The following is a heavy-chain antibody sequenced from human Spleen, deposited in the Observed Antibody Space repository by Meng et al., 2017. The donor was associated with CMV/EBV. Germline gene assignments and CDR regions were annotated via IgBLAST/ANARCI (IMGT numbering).Heavy chain of an antibody. CDR1: GFTFSNYW. CDR3: ARDKNFDWLEDSFDI. J-gene: IGHJ3*02. V-gene: IGHV3-74*01. CDR2: INSDGSST. D-gene: IGHD3-9*01. Sequence: GGSLRLSCAASGFTFSNYWMHWVRQVPGKGLVWVSHINSDGSSTRYADSVKGRFTISRDNAKKTLYLQMNSLRAEDTAVYYCARDKNFDWLEDSFDIWGQGTTVTVSS.